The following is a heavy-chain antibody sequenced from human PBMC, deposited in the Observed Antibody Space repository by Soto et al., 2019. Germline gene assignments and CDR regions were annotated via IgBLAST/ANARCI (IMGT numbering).Heavy chain of an antibody. D-gene: IGHD6-13*01. CDR2: INPSGGST. J-gene: IGHJ6*02. CDR3: ARGTGSSRPYYYCGMDV. Sequence: ASVKVSCKASGYTFTSYYMHWVRQAPGQGLEWMGIINPSGGSTSYAQKFQGRVTMTRDTSTSTVYMELSSLRSEDTAVYYCARGTGSSRPYYYCGMDVWGQGTTVTVSS. V-gene: IGHV1-46*01. CDR1: GYTFTSYY.